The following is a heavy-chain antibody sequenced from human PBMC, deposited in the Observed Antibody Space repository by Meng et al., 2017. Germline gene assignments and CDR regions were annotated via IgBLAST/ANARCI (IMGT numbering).Heavy chain of an antibody. CDR1: AGCISSYC. J-gene: IGHJ5*02. D-gene: IGHD2-21*01. V-gene: IGHV4-59*01. CDR2: INYSRST. CDR3: GRIPTANWFDP. Sequence: QVQRKESGPGLVKASETLTGTCTVSAGCISSYCWSWIRQPPGKGLNWIGYINYSRSTNYNPSLKSRITISVDTSNNQFTLKLSSVTAADTAVYYCGRIPTANWFDPWGQGTLVTVSS.